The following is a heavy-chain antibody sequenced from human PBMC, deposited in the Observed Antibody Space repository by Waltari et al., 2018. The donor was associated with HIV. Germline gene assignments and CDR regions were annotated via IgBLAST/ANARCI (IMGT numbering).Heavy chain of an antibody. J-gene: IGHJ5*02. V-gene: IGHV4-39*07. CDR3: ARAVAVRWFDP. Sequence: QLQLQESGPGLVKPSETLSLTCTVSGGSISSSSYYWGWIRQPPGKGLEWIGSIYYSGSTYYNPSLKSRVTISVDTSKNQFSLKLSSVTAADTAVYYCARAVAVRWFDPWGQGTLVTVSS. CDR2: IYYSGST. D-gene: IGHD6-19*01. CDR1: GGSISSSSYY.